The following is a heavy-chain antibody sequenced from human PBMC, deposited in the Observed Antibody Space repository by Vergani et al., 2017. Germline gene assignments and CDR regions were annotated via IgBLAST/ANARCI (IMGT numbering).Heavy chain of an antibody. CDR1: GGTFSSYA. CDR2: IIPSLATT. J-gene: IGHJ4*02. Sequence: QVQLVQSGAEVKKPGSSVKVSCKASGGTFSSYALNWVRQAPGQGLEWMGSIIPSLATTIHAQKFQGRVTITADESTSTAYMELSSLKSEDTAVFYCARATCSGGSCYRGFEYWGQGSLITVSS. CDR3: ARATCSGGSCYRGFEY. V-gene: IGHV1-69*11. D-gene: IGHD2-15*01.